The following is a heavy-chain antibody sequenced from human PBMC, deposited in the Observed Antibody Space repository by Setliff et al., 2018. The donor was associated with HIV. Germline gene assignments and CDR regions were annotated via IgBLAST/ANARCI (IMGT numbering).Heavy chain of an antibody. V-gene: IGHV4-34*01. J-gene: IGHJ4*01. Sequence: KALETLSLTCAVYGGSLSGHYWSWIRQPPGKGLEWIGESNHVGRTYYNPSLKSRVGISIDTSKSQFSLKLTSVTAADTAVYFCARDPHYFDTSGYYSWFYFDYWGHGTLVTVSS. CDR1: GGSLSGHY. D-gene: IGHD3-22*01. CDR3: ARDPHYFDTSGYYSWFYFDY. CDR2: SNHVGRT.